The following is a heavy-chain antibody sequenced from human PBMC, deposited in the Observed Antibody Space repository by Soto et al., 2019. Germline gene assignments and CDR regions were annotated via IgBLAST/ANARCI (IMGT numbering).Heavy chain of an antibody. CDR3: AKRGMPFGVVKIYGMDV. CDR1: GFTFSRYW. CDR2: INNDGSST. Sequence: PGGALRVSCAASGFTFSRYWMHWVRQAPGKGLVWVSRINNDGSSTSYADSVKGRFTISRDNAKNTLYLQMNSLRAEDTAVYYCAKRGMPFGVVKIYGMDVWGQGTTVTVSS. D-gene: IGHD3-3*01. J-gene: IGHJ6*02. V-gene: IGHV3-74*01.